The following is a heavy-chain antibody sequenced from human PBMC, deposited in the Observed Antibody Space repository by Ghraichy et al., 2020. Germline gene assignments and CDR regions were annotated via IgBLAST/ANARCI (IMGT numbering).Heavy chain of an antibody. CDR1: GFTFSSYW. CDR2: IKQDGSEK. Sequence: GGSLRLSCAASGFTFSSYWMSWVRQAPGKGLEWVANIKQDGSEKYYVDSVKGRFTISRDNAKNSLYLQMNSLRAEDTAVYYCARDWEVDGGKPLDYWGQGTLVTVSS. V-gene: IGHV3-7*01. D-gene: IGHD4-23*01. J-gene: IGHJ4*02. CDR3: ARDWEVDGGKPLDY.